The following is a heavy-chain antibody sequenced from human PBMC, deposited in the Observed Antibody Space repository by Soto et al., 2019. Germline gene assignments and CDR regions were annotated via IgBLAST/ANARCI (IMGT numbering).Heavy chain of an antibody. V-gene: IGHV1-18*01. D-gene: IGHD4-17*01. J-gene: IGHJ6*02. Sequence: ASVKVSCKASGYTFTSYGISWVRQAPGQGLEWMGWISAYNGNTNYAQKLQGRVTMTTDTSTSTAYMELRSLRSDDTAVYYCARGWTVTTAYCYYGMDVWGQGTTVTVSS. CDR2: ISAYNGNT. CDR1: GYTFTSYG. CDR3: ARGWTVTTAYCYYGMDV.